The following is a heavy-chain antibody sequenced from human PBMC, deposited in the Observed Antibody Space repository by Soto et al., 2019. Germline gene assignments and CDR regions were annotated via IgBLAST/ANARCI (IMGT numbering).Heavy chain of an antibody. J-gene: IGHJ4*02. D-gene: IGHD1-26*01. CDR1: GGSFSGYY. V-gene: IGHV4-34*01. Sequence: QVQLQQWGAGLLKPSETLSLTCAVYGGSFSGYYWSWIRQPPGKGLEWIGEINHSGSTNYNPSLKSRVTISVDTSKNQFSLKLSSVTAADTAVYYCARREVGATIRPWGQGTLVTVSS. CDR3: ARREVGATIRP. CDR2: INHSGST.